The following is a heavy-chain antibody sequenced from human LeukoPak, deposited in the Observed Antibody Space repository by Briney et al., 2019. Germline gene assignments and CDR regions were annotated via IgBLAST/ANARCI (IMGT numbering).Heavy chain of an antibody. J-gene: IGHJ6*02. CDR1: GDSLSGSSVA. CDR3: ARGSFLDV. V-gene: IGHV6-1*01. Sequence: SQTLSLTCAISGDSLSGSSVAWNWIRQSPSRGLEWLGRTYYRSKWYNDYALSVKSRITINPDTSKNQFSLQLNSMTPEDTAVYYCARGSFLDVRGQGTTVTVSS. CDR2: TYYRSKWYN.